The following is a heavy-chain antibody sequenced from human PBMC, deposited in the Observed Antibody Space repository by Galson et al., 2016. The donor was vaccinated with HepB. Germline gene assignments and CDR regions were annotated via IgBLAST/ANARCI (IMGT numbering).Heavy chain of an antibody. J-gene: IGHJ3*02. CDR3: GACPRGDPFNI. CDR1: GFTFSSYW. V-gene: IGHV3-7*01. Sequence: SLRLSCAASGFTFSSYWMSWVRQAPGKGLEWVANIKQDGSEQYYVDSVKGRFTISRDNAKNSLYLQMNSLRVEDTAVYYCGACPRGDPFNIWGQGTMVTVSS. CDR2: IKQDGSEQ. D-gene: IGHD7-27*01.